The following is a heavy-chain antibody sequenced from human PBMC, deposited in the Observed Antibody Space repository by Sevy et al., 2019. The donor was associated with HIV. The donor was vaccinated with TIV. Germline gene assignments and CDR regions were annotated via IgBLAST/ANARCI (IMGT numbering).Heavy chain of an antibody. D-gene: IGHD6-13*01. Sequence: GGSLRLSCATSGFTVSSYYMSWVRQAPGKGLEWVSLIYSGGNTYYADSVKGRFTISRDNSKNTLYLQRNSLGAEDTAVYYCARGLFGTSGYWGQGTLVTVSS. J-gene: IGHJ4*02. V-gene: IGHV3-53*01. CDR1: GFTVSSYY. CDR2: IYSGGNT. CDR3: ARGLFGTSGY.